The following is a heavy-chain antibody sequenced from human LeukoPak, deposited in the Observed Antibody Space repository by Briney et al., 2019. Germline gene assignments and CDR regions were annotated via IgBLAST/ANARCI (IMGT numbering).Heavy chain of an antibody. Sequence: GEPLKISCKGSGYSFANYWIGWVRQMPGRGLEWMGIIYPGDSDTRYSPSFQGQVTISADKSINTAYLQWTSLKASDSAKYYCALNSRGYCSGGRCYIGYWGQGTLITVST. V-gene: IGHV5-51*01. CDR2: IYPGDSDT. D-gene: IGHD2-15*01. CDR3: ALNSRGYCSGGRCYIGY. J-gene: IGHJ4*02. CDR1: GYSFANYW.